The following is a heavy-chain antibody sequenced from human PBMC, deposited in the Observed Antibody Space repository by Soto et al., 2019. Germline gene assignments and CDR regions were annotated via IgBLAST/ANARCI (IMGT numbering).Heavy chain of an antibody. CDR3: AHRVLRTVFGLVTTTAIYFDF. Sequence: QITLNESGPTPVKPRQTLTLTCTFSGFSLTTSGVGVGWIRQSPGKAPEWLALIYWDDDKRYSPSLKSRLTITKGTSKNQVVLTMADLDPADTATYYCAHRVLRTVFGLVTTTAIYFDFWGQGTPVAVSS. CDR2: IYWDDDK. D-gene: IGHD3-3*01. J-gene: IGHJ4*02. CDR1: GFSLTTSGVG. V-gene: IGHV2-5*02.